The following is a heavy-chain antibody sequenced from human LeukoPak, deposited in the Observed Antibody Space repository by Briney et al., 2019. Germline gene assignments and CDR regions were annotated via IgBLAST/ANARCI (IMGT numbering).Heavy chain of an antibody. Sequence: VGSLRLSCAASGINFRASGMHWVRQAPGMGLEWVTFIQTDGGDKKYAASVAGRFTISRDNSKNTVYLHMSSLRPDDTALYYCAREGGTVVIGRFDYWGQGTLVTVSS. J-gene: IGHJ4*02. D-gene: IGHD2-2*01. CDR3: AREGGTVVIGRFDY. V-gene: IGHV3-30*02. CDR1: GINFRASG. CDR2: IQTDGGDK.